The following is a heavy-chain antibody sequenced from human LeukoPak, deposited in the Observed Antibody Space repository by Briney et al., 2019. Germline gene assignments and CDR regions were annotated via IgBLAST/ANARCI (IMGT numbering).Heavy chain of an antibody. CDR3: ARGLGANDYFDY. Sequence: SETLCLTCAVYGGSFSGYYWSWIRQPPGKGLEWIGEINHSGSTNYNPSLKSRVTISVDTSKNQFSLKLSSVTAADTAVYYCARGLGANDYFDYWGQGTLVTVSS. CDR1: GGSFSGYY. V-gene: IGHV4-34*01. D-gene: IGHD1-26*01. J-gene: IGHJ4*02. CDR2: INHSGST.